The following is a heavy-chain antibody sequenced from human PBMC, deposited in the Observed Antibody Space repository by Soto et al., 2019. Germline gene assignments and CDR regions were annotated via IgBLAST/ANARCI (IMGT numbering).Heavy chain of an antibody. V-gene: IGHV5-51*01. D-gene: IGHD3-22*01. CDR1: GYTFTDYW. CDR2: IYPGDSDT. J-gene: IGHJ4*01. CDR3: ARQIYDSDSGPNFQYYFAS. Sequence: GESLKISCKGSGYTFTDYWIGWVRQLPGKGLEWMGIIYPGDSDTRYSPSFQGHVTITVDKSTNTAYLQWNTLRASDTAMYYCARQIYDSDSGPNFQYYFASWGQEPWSPSPQ.